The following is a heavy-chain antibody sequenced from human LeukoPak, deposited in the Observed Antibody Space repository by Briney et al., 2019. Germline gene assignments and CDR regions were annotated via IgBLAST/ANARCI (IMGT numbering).Heavy chain of an antibody. J-gene: IGHJ4*02. Sequence: PSETLSLTCAVYGGSFSGYYWSWIRQPPGKGLEWIGEINHSGSTNYNPSLKSRVTISVDTSKNQFSLKLSSVTAADTAVYYCARRHSSSWQRAVDYWGQGTLVTVSS. CDR1: GGSFSGYY. CDR2: INHSGST. CDR3: ARRHSSSWQRAVDY. V-gene: IGHV4-34*01. D-gene: IGHD6-13*01.